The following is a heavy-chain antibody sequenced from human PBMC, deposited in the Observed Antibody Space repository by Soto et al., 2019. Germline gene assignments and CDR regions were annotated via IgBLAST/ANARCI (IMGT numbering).Heavy chain of an antibody. V-gene: IGHV3-23*01. CDR3: AKGYPGPYGMDA. D-gene: IGHD5-18*01. CDR1: GFTFSSYA. J-gene: IGHJ6*01. Sequence: SLRLSCAASGFTFSSYAMSWVRQAPGKGLEWVSAISGSGGSTYYADSVKGRFTISRDNSKNTLYLQMNSPRVEDTAVYYCAKGYPGPYGMDAWGQGTTVTVSS. CDR2: ISGSGGST.